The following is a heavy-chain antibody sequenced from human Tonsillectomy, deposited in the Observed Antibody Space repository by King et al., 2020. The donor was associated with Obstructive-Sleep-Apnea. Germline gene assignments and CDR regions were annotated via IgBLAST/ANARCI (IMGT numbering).Heavy chain of an antibody. D-gene: IGHD2-2*01. CDR2: ISYDGSNK. CDR3: ARDPMFVVVPAASYFDY. V-gene: IGHV3-30*04. J-gene: IGHJ4*02. Sequence: VQLVESGGGVVQPGRSLRLSCAASGFTFSSYAMHWVRQAPGKGLEWVAVISYDGSNKYYADSVKGRFTISRDNSKNTLYLQMNSLRAEDTAVYYCARDPMFVVVPAASYFDYWGQGTLVTVSS. CDR1: GFTFSSYA.